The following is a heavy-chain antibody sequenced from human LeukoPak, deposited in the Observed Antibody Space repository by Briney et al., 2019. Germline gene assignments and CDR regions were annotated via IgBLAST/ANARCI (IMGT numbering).Heavy chain of an antibody. D-gene: IGHD2-15*01. CDR3: ARAEPPLYCSGGSCYPYYFDY. CDR1: GYTFTSYY. Sequence: ASVKVSCKASGYTFTSYYMHWVRQAPGQGLEWMGIINPSGGSTSYAQKFQGRVTMTRDTSTSTVYMELSSLRSEDTAVYYCARAEPPLYCSGGSCYPYYFDYWGQGTLVTVSS. CDR2: INPSGGST. J-gene: IGHJ4*02. V-gene: IGHV1-46*01.